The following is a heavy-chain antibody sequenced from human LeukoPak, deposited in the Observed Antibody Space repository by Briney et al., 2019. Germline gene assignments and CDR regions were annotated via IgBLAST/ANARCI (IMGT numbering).Heavy chain of an antibody. CDR2: DGSNN. CDR1: GFTFRNYA. D-gene: IGHD5-12*01. CDR3: AREAYSAYDVGFED. J-gene: IGHJ4*02. Sequence: PGGSLRLSCAASGFTFRNYAIHWVRQAPGKGLEWVAVDGSNNHYTDSVKGRFTISRDNSKNTVYLQMNSLRAEDTAVYYCAREAYSAYDVGFEDWGQGTLVTVSS. V-gene: IGHV3-30-3*01.